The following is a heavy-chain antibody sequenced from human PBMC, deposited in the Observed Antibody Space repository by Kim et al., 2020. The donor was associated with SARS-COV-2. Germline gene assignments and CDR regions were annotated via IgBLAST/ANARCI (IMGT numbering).Heavy chain of an antibody. Sequence: SETLSLTCTVSGGSTNGYYWSWIRQPPGKGLEGIANFYCDGYSDSNLSLKSRVTISVDTSKNQLSLQLNSATAADPAVYYCARHVKQIATKRAF. V-gene: IGHV4-59*08. CDR3: ARHVKQIATKRAF. J-gene: IGHJ3*01. CDR1: GGSTNGYY. CDR2: FYCDGYS. D-gene: IGHD2-21*01.